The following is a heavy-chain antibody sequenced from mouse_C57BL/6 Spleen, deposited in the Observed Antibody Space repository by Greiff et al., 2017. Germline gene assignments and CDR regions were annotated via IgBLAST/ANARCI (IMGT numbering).Heavy chain of an antibody. CDR3: HYYGSSSYYFDY. D-gene: IGHD1-1*01. CDR2: IYPGSGST. CDR1: GYTFTSYW. J-gene: IGHJ2*01. Sequence: QVQLKQPGAELVKPGASVKMSCKASGYTFTSYWITWVKQRPGQGLEWIGDIYPGSGSTNYNEKFKSKATLTVDTSSSTAYMQLSSRTSEDSAVYYCHYYGSSSYYFDYWGQGTTLTVSS. V-gene: IGHV1-55*01.